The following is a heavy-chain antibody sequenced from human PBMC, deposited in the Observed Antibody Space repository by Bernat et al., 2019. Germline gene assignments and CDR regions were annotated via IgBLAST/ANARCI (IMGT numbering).Heavy chain of an antibody. CDR3: ARTYPGYCDSTSCDGYYYYMDV. CDR2: INHSGST. D-gene: IGHD2-2*01. J-gene: IGHJ6*03. CDR1: GGSFSGYY. Sequence: QVQLQQWGAGLLKPSETLSLTCAVYGGSFSGYYWSWIRQPPGKGLEWIGEINHSGSTNYNPSLKSRVTISVDTSKNQFSLKLSSVTAADTAVYYCARTYPGYCDSTSCDGYYYYMDVWGKGTTVTVSS. V-gene: IGHV4-34*01.